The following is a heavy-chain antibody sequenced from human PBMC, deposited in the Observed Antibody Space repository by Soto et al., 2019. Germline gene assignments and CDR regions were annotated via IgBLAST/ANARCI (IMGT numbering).Heavy chain of an antibody. V-gene: IGHV1-46*03. D-gene: IGHD2-21*02. Sequence: QVQLVQSGAEVKKPGASVKVSCKASGYTFSSYYMNWVRQAPGQGLEWLGIINPSGGYTTYAQRFLGRVTMTSDTSTSTVHMELGSLTSADTAVYYCARGGGIVVVTAAYDHWGQGTLVTVSS. CDR1: GYTFSSYY. CDR2: INPSGGYT. CDR3: ARGGGIVVVTAAYDH. J-gene: IGHJ4*02.